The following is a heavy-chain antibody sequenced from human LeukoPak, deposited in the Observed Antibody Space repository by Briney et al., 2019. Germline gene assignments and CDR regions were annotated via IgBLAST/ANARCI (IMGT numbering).Heavy chain of an antibody. CDR2: IYYSGST. V-gene: IGHV4-59*12. Sequence: SETLSLTCTVSGGSISSYYWSWIRQPPGKGLEWIGYIYYSGSTNYNPSLKSRVTTSVDTSKNQFSLKLSSVTAADTAVYYCARAPRAVGATGSNWFDPWGQGTLVTVSS. CDR1: GGSISSYY. D-gene: IGHD1-26*01. J-gene: IGHJ5*02. CDR3: ARAPRAVGATGSNWFDP.